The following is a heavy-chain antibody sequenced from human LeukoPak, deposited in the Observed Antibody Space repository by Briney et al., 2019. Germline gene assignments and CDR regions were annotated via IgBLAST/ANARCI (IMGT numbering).Heavy chain of an antibody. D-gene: IGHD4-23*01. J-gene: IGHJ4*02. CDR1: GFTFSSYA. CDR3: ARVPVYGGNLDY. CDR2: ISGSGGST. V-gene: IGHV3-23*01. Sequence: GGSLRLSCAASGFTFSSYAMSWVRQAPGKGLERVSAISGSGGSTYYADSVKGRFTISRDNSKNTLYLQMNSLRAEDTAVYYCARVPVYGGNLDYWGQGTLVTVSS.